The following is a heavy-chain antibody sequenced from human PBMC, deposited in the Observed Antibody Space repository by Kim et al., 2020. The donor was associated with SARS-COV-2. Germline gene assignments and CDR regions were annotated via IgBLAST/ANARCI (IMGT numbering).Heavy chain of an antibody. J-gene: IGHJ4*02. CDR3: ARGNYYDSSGYYTFDY. CDR2: IIPIFCTA. D-gene: IGHD3-22*01. V-gene: IGHV1-69*13. Sequence: SVKVSCKASGGTFSSYAISWVRQAPGQGLEWMGGIIPIFCTANYAQKFQGRVTITADESTSTAYMELSSLRSEDTAVYYCARGNYYDSSGYYTFDYWGQGTLVTVSS. CDR1: GGTFSSYA.